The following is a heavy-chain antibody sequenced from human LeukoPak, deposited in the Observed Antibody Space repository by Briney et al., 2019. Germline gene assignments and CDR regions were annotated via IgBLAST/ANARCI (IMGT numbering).Heavy chain of an antibody. CDR2: IYYIGST. V-gene: IGHV4-39*01. CDR3: ARRRVLGANNDAFDI. D-gene: IGHD1-26*01. CDR1: GGSISTSMYY. J-gene: IGHJ3*02. Sequence: PSETLSLTCTVSGGSISTSMYYWGWIRHPPGKGLEWIGTIYYIGSTYYNPFLKIRVTMSIHTSKNQFSLKLSSVTAADMAVYYCARRRVLGANNDAFDIWGQGTMVIVSS.